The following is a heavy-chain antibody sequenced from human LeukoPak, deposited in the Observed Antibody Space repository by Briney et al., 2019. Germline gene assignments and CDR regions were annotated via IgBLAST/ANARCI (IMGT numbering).Heavy chain of an antibody. CDR2: FDPEDGET. CDR1: GYTLTELS. J-gene: IGHJ4*02. V-gene: IGHV1-24*01. D-gene: IGHD5-12*01. CDR3: ATRPPSGGYIQFDY. Sequence: ASVKVSCKVSGYTLTELSMHWVRQTPGKGLEWMGGFDPEDGETIYAQKFQGRVTMTEDTSTDTAYMELSSLRSEDTAVYYCATRPPSGGYIQFDYWGQGTLVTVSS.